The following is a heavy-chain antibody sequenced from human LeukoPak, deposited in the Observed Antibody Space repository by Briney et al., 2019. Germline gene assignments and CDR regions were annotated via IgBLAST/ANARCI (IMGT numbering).Heavy chain of an antibody. CDR1: GFTFSNYG. Sequence: GRSLRLSCAASGFTFSNYGMHWVRQAPGKGLEWVAVIFYDGSKTYYADSVRGRFTISRDNSKNTLYVEMDSLRAEDTAVYYCARDIRSHYFDYWGQGTLVTVSS. CDR3: ARDIRSHYFDY. V-gene: IGHV3-33*01. J-gene: IGHJ4*02. CDR2: IFYDGSKT.